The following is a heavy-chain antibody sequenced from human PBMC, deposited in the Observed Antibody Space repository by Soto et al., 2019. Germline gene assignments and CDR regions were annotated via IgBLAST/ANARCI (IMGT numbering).Heavy chain of an antibody. CDR1: GYTFTSYG. CDR2: ISAYNGNT. J-gene: IGHJ4*02. CDR3: ARVTGIHYDYVWGSYRPSFFDY. V-gene: IGHV1-18*01. Sequence: ASVEVCCKASGYTFTSYGISWVRQAPGQGLEWMGWISAYNGNTNYAQKLQGRVTMTTDTSTSTAYMELRSLRSDDTAVYYCARVTGIHYDYVWGSYRPSFFDYWGQGTLVTVSS. D-gene: IGHD3-16*02.